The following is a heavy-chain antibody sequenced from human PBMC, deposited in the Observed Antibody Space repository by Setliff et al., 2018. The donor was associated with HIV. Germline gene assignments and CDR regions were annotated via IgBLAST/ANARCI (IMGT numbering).Heavy chain of an antibody. V-gene: IGHV4-61*02. CDR2: IYTSGST. J-gene: IGHJ4*02. CDR3: ARHRVRDSWRGLGGTFDY. D-gene: IGHD3-3*01. CDR1: DGSISTGSYY. Sequence: SETLSLTCTVADGSISTGSYYWSWVRQPAGRGLEWIGRIYTSGSTNYNPSLKSRVIMSVDTSRNQFSLKLSSVTAADTAVYYCARHRVRDSWRGLGGTFDYWGQGTRVTVS.